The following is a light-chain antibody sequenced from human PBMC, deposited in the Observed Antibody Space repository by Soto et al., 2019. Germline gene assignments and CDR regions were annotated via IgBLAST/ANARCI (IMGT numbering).Light chain of an antibody. V-gene: IGLV2-11*01. J-gene: IGLJ2*01. CDR1: SSDVGFYTY. Sequence: QPVLTQPRSVSGSPGQSVTISCTGSSSDVGFYTYVSWYLQHPGKAPKVIIYDVTKRPSGVPDRFSASKSGNTASLTISGLQPEDEADYYCSSYAGSYTVVFGGGTKVTVL. CDR3: SSYAGSYTVV. CDR2: DVT.